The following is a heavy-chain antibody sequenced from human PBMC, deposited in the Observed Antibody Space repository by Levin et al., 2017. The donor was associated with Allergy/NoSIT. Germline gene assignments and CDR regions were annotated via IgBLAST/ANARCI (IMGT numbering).Heavy chain of an antibody. CDR1: GFTFSSYG. V-gene: IGHV3-33*01. CDR2: IRDDGYKK. CDR3: ARVLRLYYYSYLDV. J-gene: IGHJ6*03. D-gene: IGHD5-12*01. Sequence: GGSLRLSCAASGFTFSSYGMHWVRQAPGKGLEWVAVIRDDGYKKYYADSVKGRFTISRDNSKNTLYLQMNSLRAEDTAVYYCARVLRLYYYSYLDVWGRGTTVTVSS.